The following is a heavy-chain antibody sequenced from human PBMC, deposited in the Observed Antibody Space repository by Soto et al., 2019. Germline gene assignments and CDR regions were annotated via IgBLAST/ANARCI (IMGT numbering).Heavy chain of an antibody. CDR2: IIAIIGKA. CDR3: ARAVNNWSNPYWFDP. V-gene: IGHV1-69*04. D-gene: IGHD1-20*01. CDR1: GYTFTSYG. J-gene: IGHJ5*02. Sequence: SVKVSCKASGYTFTSYGISWVRQAPGQGLEWMGRIIAIIGKANYAQKLQGRVTITADKSTSTAYMELSSLRSEDTAVYYCARAVNNWSNPYWFDPWGQGTLVTVSS.